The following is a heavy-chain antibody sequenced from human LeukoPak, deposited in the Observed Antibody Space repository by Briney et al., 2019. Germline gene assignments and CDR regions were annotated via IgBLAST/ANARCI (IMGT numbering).Heavy chain of an antibody. Sequence: PGGSLRLSCAASGFTFSSYGIHWVRQAPGKGLEWVAVISYDGSNKYYADSVKGRFTISRDNSKNTLYLQMNSLRAEDTAVYYCAKDTSYDSSGYYFFYYFDYWGQGTLVTVSS. V-gene: IGHV3-30*18. CDR2: ISYDGSNK. D-gene: IGHD3-22*01. CDR3: AKDTSYDSSGYYFFYYFDY. CDR1: GFTFSSYG. J-gene: IGHJ4*02.